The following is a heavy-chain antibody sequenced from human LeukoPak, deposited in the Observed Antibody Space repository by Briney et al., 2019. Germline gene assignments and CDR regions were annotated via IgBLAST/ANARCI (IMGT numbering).Heavy chain of an antibody. Sequence: ASVKVSCKASGYTFTGYYMHWVRQAPGQGLEWMGWINPNGGGTNYAQKFQGRVTMTRDMSISTAYMEVSRLTSDDTAVYYCARATIADSSTYYIDYWGLGTLVTVSS. V-gene: IGHV1-2*02. CDR3: ARATIADSSTYYIDY. J-gene: IGHJ4*02. CDR1: GYTFTGYY. D-gene: IGHD3-22*01. CDR2: INPNGGGT.